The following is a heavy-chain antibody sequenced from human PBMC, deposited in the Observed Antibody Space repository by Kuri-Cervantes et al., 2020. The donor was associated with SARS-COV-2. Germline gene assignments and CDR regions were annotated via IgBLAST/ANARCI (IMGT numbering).Heavy chain of an antibody. CDR1: GFPFSSCA. Sequence: GGSLRLSCAASGFPFSSCAMHWVRLAPGKGLEWVAFISYAGSNEYSADSVRGRFTISRDNSNNTLNLQVNRLRAEDTALYYCAKDRVGVLDSWGQGTQVTVSS. V-gene: IGHV3-30*01. J-gene: IGHJ5*01. CDR2: ISYAGSNE. CDR3: AKDRVGVLDS. D-gene: IGHD2-21*01.